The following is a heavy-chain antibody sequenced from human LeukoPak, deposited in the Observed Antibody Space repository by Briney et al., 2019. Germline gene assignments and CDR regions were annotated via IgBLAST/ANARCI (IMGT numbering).Heavy chain of an antibody. CDR3: VKAGLNADIILNS. CDR1: GFTCSSYV. Sequence: PGGSLRLSCAASGFTCSSYVMTWVRQAPGKGLEWVSAIFGSGDSTYYPDSVKGRFTISRDNSKNTLYLQMNGLRVEDTAVYYCVKAGLNADIILNSWGQGTLVTVSS. J-gene: IGHJ4*02. D-gene: IGHD4-23*01. CDR2: IFGSGDST. V-gene: IGHV3-23*01.